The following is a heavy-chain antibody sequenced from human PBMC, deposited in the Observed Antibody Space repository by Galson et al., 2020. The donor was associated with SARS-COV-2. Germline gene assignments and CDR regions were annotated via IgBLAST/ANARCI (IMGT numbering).Heavy chain of an antibody. Sequence: SETLSLTCTVSGGSISSSSYYWGWIRQPPGKGLEWIGSIYYSGSTYYNPSLKSRVTISVDTSKNQFSLKLSSVTAADTAVYYCARLLLWFGEPPENGMDVWGQGTTVTVSS. CDR3: ARLLLWFGEPPENGMDV. D-gene: IGHD3-10*01. V-gene: IGHV4-39*01. CDR1: GGSISSSSYY. CDR2: IYYSGST. J-gene: IGHJ6*02.